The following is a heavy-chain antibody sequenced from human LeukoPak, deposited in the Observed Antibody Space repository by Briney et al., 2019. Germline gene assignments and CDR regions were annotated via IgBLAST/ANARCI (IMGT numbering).Heavy chain of an antibody. CDR1: GYTFTSYD. Sequence: SVKVSCKASGYTFTSYDINWVRQATGQGLEWMGWMNPNSGNTGYAQKFQGRVTMTRNTSISTAYMELSSLRSEDTAVYYCAREVRGYYYYYYGMDVWGQGTTVTVSS. J-gene: IGHJ6*02. V-gene: IGHV1-8*01. CDR2: MNPNSGNT. CDR3: AREVRGYYYYYYGMDV. D-gene: IGHD3-10*01.